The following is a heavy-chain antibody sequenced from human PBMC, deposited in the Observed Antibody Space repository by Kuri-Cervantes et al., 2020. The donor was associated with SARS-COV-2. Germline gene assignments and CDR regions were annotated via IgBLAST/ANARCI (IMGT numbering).Heavy chain of an antibody. Sequence: ETLSLTCAASGFTFSGYSMNWIRQAPGKGLEWVASIDGSSYYIYHADSVKGRLTISRDNAKTSLYLQMNSLKPEDTAVYYCAREEGGELGEAFDYWGQGALVTVSS. CDR1: GFTFSGYS. V-gene: IGHV3-21*01. J-gene: IGHJ4*02. CDR2: IDGSSYYI. CDR3: AREEGGELGEAFDY. D-gene: IGHD7-27*01.